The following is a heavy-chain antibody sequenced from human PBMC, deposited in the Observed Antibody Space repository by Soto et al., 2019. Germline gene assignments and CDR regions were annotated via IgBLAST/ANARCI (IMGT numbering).Heavy chain of an antibody. CDR2: IYSGGST. Sequence: GGSLRLSCAASGFTVSSNYMSWVRQAPGKGLEWVSVIYSGGSTYYADSVKGRFTISRDNAKNSLYLQMNSLRAEDTAVYYCARGVNSWNGGSNFIQFYGMDVWGQGTTVTVSS. CDR3: ARGVNSWNGGSNFIQFYGMDV. J-gene: IGHJ6*02. V-gene: IGHV3-53*01. D-gene: IGHD1-26*01. CDR1: GFTVSSNY.